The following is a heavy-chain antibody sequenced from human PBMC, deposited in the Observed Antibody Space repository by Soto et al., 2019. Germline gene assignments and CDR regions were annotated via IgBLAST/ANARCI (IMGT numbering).Heavy chain of an antibody. V-gene: IGHV4-39*01. CDR2: IYYSGST. J-gene: IGHJ4*02. CDR1: GGSISSSSYY. Sequence: ASETLSLTCTVSGGSISSSSYYWGWIRQPPGKGLEWIGSIYYSGSTYYNPSLKSRVTISVDTSKNQFSLKLSSVTAADTAVYYCAISLDYYFDYWGQGTLVTVSS. CDR3: AISLDYYFDY. D-gene: IGHD3-9*01.